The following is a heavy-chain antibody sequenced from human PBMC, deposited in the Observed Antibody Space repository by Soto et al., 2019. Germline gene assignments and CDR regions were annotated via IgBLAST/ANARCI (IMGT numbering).Heavy chain of an antibody. CDR2: ISGSGGGT. CDR1: GFTFSIYA. Sequence: GGSLRLSCAASGFTFSIYAMSWVRQAPGKGLEWVSVISGSGGGTYYADSVKGRFTISRDKSKNTLYLQMNSLRAEDTAVYYCAKDQGSSGWYYFDYWGQGTLVTVSS. CDR3: AKDQGSSGWYYFDY. D-gene: IGHD6-19*01. J-gene: IGHJ4*02. V-gene: IGHV3-23*01.